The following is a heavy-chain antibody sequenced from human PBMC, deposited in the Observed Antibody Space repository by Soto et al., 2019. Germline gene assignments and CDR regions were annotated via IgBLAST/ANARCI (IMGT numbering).Heavy chain of an antibody. CDR1: GFTFSSYS. V-gene: IGHV3-21*01. D-gene: IGHD6-19*01. Sequence: EVQLVESGGGLVKPGGSLRLSCAASGFTFSSYSMNWVRQAPGKGLEWVSSISSSSSYIYYADSVKGRFTISRDNAKNSLYLQMNSLRAEDTAVYYCARDPQWLEGFDYWGQGTLVTVSS. J-gene: IGHJ4*02. CDR2: ISSSSSYI. CDR3: ARDPQWLEGFDY.